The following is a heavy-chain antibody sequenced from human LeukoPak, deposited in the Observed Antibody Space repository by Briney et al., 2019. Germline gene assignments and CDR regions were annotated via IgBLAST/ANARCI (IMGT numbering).Heavy chain of an antibody. J-gene: IGHJ4*02. CDR3: ARGGGGDYRGAFDY. Sequence: SETLSLTCTVSGGSISSYYWSWIRQPPGKGLEWIGYIYYSGSTIYNPSLKSRVTISVDTSKNQFSLKLSSVTAADTAVYYCARGGGGDYRGAFDYWGQGTLVTVSS. CDR2: IYYSGST. V-gene: IGHV4-59*01. D-gene: IGHD2-21*02. CDR1: GGSISSYY.